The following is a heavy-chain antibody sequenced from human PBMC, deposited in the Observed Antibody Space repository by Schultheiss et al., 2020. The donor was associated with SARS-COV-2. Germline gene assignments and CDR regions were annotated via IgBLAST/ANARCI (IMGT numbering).Heavy chain of an antibody. Sequence: SETLSLTCAVYGGSFSGYYWSWIRQPPGKGLEWIGEINHSGSTNYNPSLKSRVTISVDTSKNQFSLKLSSVTAADTAVYYCARKGMSSAKGGWFDPWGQGTLVTVSS. D-gene: IGHD2-2*01. CDR2: INHSGST. J-gene: IGHJ5*02. V-gene: IGHV4-34*01. CDR3: ARKGMSSAKGGWFDP. CDR1: GGSFSGYY.